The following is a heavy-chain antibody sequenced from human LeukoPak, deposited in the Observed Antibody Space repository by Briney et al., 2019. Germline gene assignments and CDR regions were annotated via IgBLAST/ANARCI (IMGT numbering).Heavy chain of an antibody. CDR3: ARGAAGTQDY. J-gene: IGHJ4*02. CDR2: IYYSGST. Sequence: KPSQTLSLTCAVSGGSISSGGYSWSWIRQPPGKGLEWIGYIYYSGSTNYNPSLKSRVTISVDTSKNQFSLKLSSVTAADTAVYYCARGAAGTQDYWGQGTLVTGSS. V-gene: IGHV4-61*08. D-gene: IGHD6-13*01. CDR1: GGSISSGGYS.